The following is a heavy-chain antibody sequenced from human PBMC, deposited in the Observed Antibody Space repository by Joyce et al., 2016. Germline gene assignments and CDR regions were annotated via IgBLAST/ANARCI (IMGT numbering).Heavy chain of an antibody. CDR2: GT. V-gene: IGHV1-2*02. CDR3: TRGGDGYLINWFDP. J-gene: IGHJ5*02. Sequence: GTNYAQKFQGRVTMTSDTSISTAYMELTRLTSDDTAVFYCTRGGDGYLINWFDPWGQGTPVTVSS. D-gene: IGHD5-24*01.